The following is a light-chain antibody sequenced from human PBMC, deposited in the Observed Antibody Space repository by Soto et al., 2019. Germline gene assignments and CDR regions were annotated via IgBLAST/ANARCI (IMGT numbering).Light chain of an antibody. J-gene: IGKJ2*03. V-gene: IGKV1-5*03. CDR2: KAS. CDR1: QSIDRW. Sequence: DIQMTQSPSTLSASVGGRVTITCRASQSIDRWLAWYQQKPGKAPNLLVYKASSLESGVPSRFSGSGFGTEFTLTITSLQPDDFATYYCQQYNSFPYSFGQGTRLEFK. CDR3: QQYNSFPYS.